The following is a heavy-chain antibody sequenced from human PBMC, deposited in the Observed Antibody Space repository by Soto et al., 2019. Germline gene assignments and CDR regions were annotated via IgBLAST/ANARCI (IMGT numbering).Heavy chain of an antibody. V-gene: IGHV4-59*01. CDR1: GGSISSYY. J-gene: IGHJ6*03. Sequence: SETLSLTCTVSGGSISSYYWSWIRQPPGKGLEWIGYIYYSGSTNYNPSLKSRVTISVDTSKNQFSLKLSSVTAADTAVYYCARLGPSSGWVPYYMDVWGKGTTVTVSS. D-gene: IGHD6-19*01. CDR3: ARLGPSSGWVPYYMDV. CDR2: IYYSGST.